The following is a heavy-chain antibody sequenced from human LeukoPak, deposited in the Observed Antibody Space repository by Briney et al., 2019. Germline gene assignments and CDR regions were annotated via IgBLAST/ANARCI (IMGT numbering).Heavy chain of an antibody. J-gene: IGHJ5*02. Sequence: GGSLRLSCAASGFTFSSYGMHWVRQAPGKGLEWVSVIYSGGSTYYADSVKGRFTISRDNSKNTLYLQMNSLRAEDTAVYYCAGGGIRGWVLDPWGQGTLVTVSS. V-gene: IGHV3-53*01. CDR2: IYSGGST. CDR1: GFTFSSYG. CDR3: AGGGIRGWVLDP. D-gene: IGHD6-13*01.